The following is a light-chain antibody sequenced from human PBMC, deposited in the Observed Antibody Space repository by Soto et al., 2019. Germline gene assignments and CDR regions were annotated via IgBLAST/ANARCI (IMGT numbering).Light chain of an antibody. V-gene: IGKV3-20*01. CDR2: GAS. Sequence: EIVLTQSPGTLSLSPGERATLSCRASQSVSSSYLAWYQQKPGQAPRPLIYGASSRAIGILDRFSGSGSGTDFTLTINRLEPEDFAVYYCQQYGSSPWTFGQGTKVEIK. CDR3: QQYGSSPWT. J-gene: IGKJ1*01. CDR1: QSVSSSY.